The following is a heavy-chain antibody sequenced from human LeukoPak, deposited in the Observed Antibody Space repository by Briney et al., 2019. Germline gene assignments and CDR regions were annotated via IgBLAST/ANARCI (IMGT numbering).Heavy chain of an antibody. J-gene: IGHJ6*03. CDR3: ARDPGFVPFHYMDV. D-gene: IGHD2-8*01. V-gene: IGHV3-23*01. CDR1: GFTFSSSA. Sequence: GGSLRLSFAASGFTFSSSAMNWVRQAPGKGPEWVSAIGSTGISTYYADSVKGRFTISRDNSKLYLQMNSLRAEDTAVYYCARDPGFVPFHYMDVWGKGTTVTVSS. CDR2: IGSTGIST.